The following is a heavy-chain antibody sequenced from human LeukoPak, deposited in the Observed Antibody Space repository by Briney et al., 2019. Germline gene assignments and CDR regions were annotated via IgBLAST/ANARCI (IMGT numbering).Heavy chain of an antibody. Sequence: GRSLRLSCAASGFTFDDYAMHWVRQASGKGLEWVSGISWNSGSIGYADSVKGRFTISRDNAKNSLYLQMNSLRAEDTALYYCAKSSFSYYYYYMNVWGKGTMVTVSS. V-gene: IGHV3-9*01. CDR2: ISWNSGSI. CDR1: GFTFDDYA. CDR3: AKSSFSYYYYYMNV. J-gene: IGHJ6*03.